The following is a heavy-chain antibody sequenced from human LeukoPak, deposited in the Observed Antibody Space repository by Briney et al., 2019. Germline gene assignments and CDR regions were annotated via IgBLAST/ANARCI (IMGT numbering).Heavy chain of an antibody. V-gene: IGHV3-21*01. CDR3: ARDGMWSIAAHLDY. CDR1: GFTFSSYS. D-gene: IGHD6-6*01. J-gene: IGHJ4*02. CDR2: ISSSSSYI. Sequence: GGSLRLSYAASGFTFSSYSMNWVRQAPGKGLEWVSSISSSSSYIYYADSVKGRFTISRDNAKNSLYLQMNSLRAEDTAVYYCARDGMWSIAAHLDYWGQGTLVTVSS.